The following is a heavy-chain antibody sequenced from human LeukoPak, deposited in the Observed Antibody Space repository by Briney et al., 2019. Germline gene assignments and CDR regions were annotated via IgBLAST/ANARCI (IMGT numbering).Heavy chain of an antibody. CDR1: GGSISSGGYY. V-gene: IGHV4-30-2*01. D-gene: IGHD6-19*01. CDR2: IYHSGST. CDR3: ARDGWDDAFDI. J-gene: IGHJ3*02. Sequence: SETLSLTCIVSGGSISSGGYYWSWIRQPPGKGLEWIGYIYHSGSTYYNPSLKSRVTMSVDRSKNQFSLKLSSVTAADTAVYYCARDGWDDAFDIWGQGTMVTVSS.